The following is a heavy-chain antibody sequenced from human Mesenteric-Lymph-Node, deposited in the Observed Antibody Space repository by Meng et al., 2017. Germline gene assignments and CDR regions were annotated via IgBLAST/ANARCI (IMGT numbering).Heavy chain of an antibody. CDR3: AGVSSMRLNS. CDR1: GGSISSIGYY. J-gene: IGHJ4*02. V-gene: IGHV4-61*02. CDR2: IYSRGST. Sequence: SETLSLTCTVSGGSISSIGYYWSWIRQPAGKGLEWIGRIYSRGSTDYNPSLKSRGTISLDTSKNHFSLKLTSVTAADTAIYFCAGVSSMRLNSWGQGTLVTVSS.